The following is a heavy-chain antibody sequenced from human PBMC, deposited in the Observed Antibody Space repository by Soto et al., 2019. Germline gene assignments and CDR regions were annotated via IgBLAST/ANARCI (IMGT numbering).Heavy chain of an antibody. D-gene: IGHD3-3*01. J-gene: IGHJ5*02. V-gene: IGHV4-39*01. CDR3: ARQGDFWSGYNSFDP. CDR2: IYYNGFT. CDR1: GGSISTTSYY. Sequence: QLQLQESGPGLVKPSETLSLTCSVSGGSISTTSYYWAWIRQPPGKGLEWVGSIYYNGFTYYNPSLKSRLTVSVDTSKREFSLMLSSVTAADTALCYCARQGDFWSGYNSFDPWGQGTLVTVSS.